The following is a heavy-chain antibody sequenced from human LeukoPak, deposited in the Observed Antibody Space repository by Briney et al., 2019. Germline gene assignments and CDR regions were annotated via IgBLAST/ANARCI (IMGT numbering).Heavy chain of an antibody. D-gene: IGHD6-13*01. J-gene: IGHJ6*02. CDR3: ARVVSAGVPGYYYGMDV. CDR1: GFTFSSYA. CDR2: ISYDGSNK. V-gene: IGHV3-30-3*01. Sequence: GRSLRLSCAASGFTFSSYAMHWVRQAPGKGLEWVAVISYDGSNKYYADSVKGRFTISRDNSKNTLYLQMNSLRAEDTAVYYCARVVSAGVPGYYYGMDVWGQGTTVTVSS.